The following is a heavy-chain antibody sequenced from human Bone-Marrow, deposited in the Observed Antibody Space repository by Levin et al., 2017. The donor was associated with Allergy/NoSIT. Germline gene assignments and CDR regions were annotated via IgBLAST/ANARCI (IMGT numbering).Heavy chain of an antibody. CDR2: TYHGGST. J-gene: IGHJ5*01. CDR1: GGSISSSSHF. CDR3: ARIAAVTDTMVDS. D-gene: IGHD6-19*01. Sequence: MASETLSLTCTVSGGSISSSSHFWGWIRQPPGRGLEWIGSTYHGGSTKYDPSLRSRVTISVDKSKIQFSLKLSSVTAADTAVYYCARIAAVTDTMVDSWGQGTLVIVSS. V-gene: IGHV4-39*07.